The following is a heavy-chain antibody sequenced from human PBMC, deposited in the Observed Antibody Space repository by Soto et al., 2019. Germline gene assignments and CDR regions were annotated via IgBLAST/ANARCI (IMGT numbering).Heavy chain of an antibody. CDR3: ASFDSGYDYTVP. V-gene: IGHV4-4*02. Sequence: QVQLQELGPGLVKPSGTLSLTCAVSGGAISSSNWLSWVRQPPGKGLEWIGEIYHSGSTNYNPSLQSRVTISVDKSKNQFSLELSSVTAADTAVYYCASFDSGYDYTVPWGHGTLVTVSS. D-gene: IGHD5-12*01. CDR1: GGAISSSNW. J-gene: IGHJ5*02. CDR2: IYHSGST.